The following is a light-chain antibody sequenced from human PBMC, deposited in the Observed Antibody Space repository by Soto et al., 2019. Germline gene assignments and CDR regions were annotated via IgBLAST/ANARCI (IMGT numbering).Light chain of an antibody. Sequence: QSALTQPASVSGSPGQAITISCTGTSSDVCGYNYVSWYQQHPGKAPKLMIYEVSNRPSGVSNRFSGSKSGNTASLTISGLQAEDEADYYCSSYTSSSTLGHVVFGGGTKVTVL. CDR2: EVS. CDR1: SSDVCGYNY. V-gene: IGLV2-14*01. J-gene: IGLJ2*01. CDR3: SSYTSSSTLGHVV.